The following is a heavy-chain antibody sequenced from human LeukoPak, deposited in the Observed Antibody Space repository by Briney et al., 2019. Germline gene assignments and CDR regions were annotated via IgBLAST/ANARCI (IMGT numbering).Heavy chain of an antibody. CDR1: GYTFTDYW. CDR2: IYPNSGGT. Sequence: ASVKVSCKASGYTFTDYWIHWVRQAPGQGLDWMGRIYPNSGGTNYAQKFQGRVTMTRDTSISTAYMELSRLTSDDTAVFYCVPDCSSTACLFDYWGQGTLVTVSS. CDR3: VPDCSSTACLFDY. D-gene: IGHD2-2*01. J-gene: IGHJ4*02. V-gene: IGHV1-2*06.